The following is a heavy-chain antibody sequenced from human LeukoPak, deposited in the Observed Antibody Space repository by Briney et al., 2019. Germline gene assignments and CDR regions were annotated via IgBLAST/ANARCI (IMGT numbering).Heavy chain of an antibody. CDR2: IPYDGSDK. V-gene: IGHV3-30*02. D-gene: IGHD4-17*01. CDR1: IFSFSTFG. J-gene: IGHJ4*02. CDR3: AKGLGDYDDFRLGF. Sequence: GGSLRLSCAASIFSFSTFGFHWVRQAPGKGLEWVAFIPYDGSDKYYADSVKGRFTVSRDNSKNPLYLHMNSLRVEDTAVYYCAKGLGDYDDFRLGFWGQGTLVTVSS.